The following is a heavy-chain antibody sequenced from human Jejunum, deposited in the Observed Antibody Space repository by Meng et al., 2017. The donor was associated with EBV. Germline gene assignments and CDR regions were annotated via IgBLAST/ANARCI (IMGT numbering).Heavy chain of an antibody. D-gene: IGHD3-22*01. CDR1: GVSGSTASYY. J-gene: IGHJ4*02. CDR3: ARVVDYYERSGYPDF. V-gene: IGHV4-61*01. CDR2: IYYSGNT. Sequence: HDPCPELGKPSVPLSLTRTVSGVSGSTASYYWSWIRQSPGKGLEWIGYIYYSGNTNYNPSLKSRATITVDTSKNQFSLKLSSVTAADTAVYYCARVVDYYERSGYPDFWGQGTLVTVSS.